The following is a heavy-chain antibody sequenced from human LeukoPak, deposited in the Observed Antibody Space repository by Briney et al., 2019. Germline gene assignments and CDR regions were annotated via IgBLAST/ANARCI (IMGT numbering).Heavy chain of an antibody. CDR3: AARLRYFDTDY. J-gene: IGHJ4*02. D-gene: IGHD3-9*01. V-gene: IGHV1-58*01. CDR1: GFAFXSSA. CDR2: IVVGSGNT. Sequence: SVXVSXKXXGFAFXSSAVQWVRQARGQRLEWIGWIVVGSGNTNYAQKFQERVTITRDMSTSTAYMELSSLRSEDTAVYYCAARLRYFDTDYWGQGTLVTVSS.